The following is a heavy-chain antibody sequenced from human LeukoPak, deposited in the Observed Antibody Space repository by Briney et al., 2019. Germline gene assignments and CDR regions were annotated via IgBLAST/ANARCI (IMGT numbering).Heavy chain of an antibody. CDR2: INHSGST. D-gene: IGHD5-18*01. Sequence: SETLSLTCAVYGGSFSGYYWSWIRQPPGKGLEWIGEINHSGSTNYNPSLKSRVTISVDTSKNQFSLKLSSVTAADTAVYYCARRRYSYGRSYYYMDVWGKGTTVTVSS. CDR3: ARRRYSYGRSYYYMDV. CDR1: GGSFSGYY. V-gene: IGHV4-34*01. J-gene: IGHJ6*03.